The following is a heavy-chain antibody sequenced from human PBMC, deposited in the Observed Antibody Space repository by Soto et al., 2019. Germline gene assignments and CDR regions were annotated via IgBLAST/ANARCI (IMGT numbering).Heavy chain of an antibody. V-gene: IGHV4-31*03. CDR2: IYYSGST. J-gene: IGHJ5*02. CDR1: GGSISSGGYY. CDR3: ARVEGKTWIQGAGIDP. Sequence: SETLSLTCTVSGGSISSGGYYWSWIRQHPGKGLEWIGYIYYSGSTYYNPSLKSRVTISADTSKNQFSLKLSSVTAADTAVYYCARVEGKTWIQGAGIDPWGQGTLVTVSS. D-gene: IGHD5-18*01.